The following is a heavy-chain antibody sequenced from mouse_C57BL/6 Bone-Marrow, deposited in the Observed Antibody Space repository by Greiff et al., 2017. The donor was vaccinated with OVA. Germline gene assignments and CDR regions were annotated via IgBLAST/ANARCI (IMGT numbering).Heavy chain of an antibody. CDR3: ARDRTTVAPFAY. Sequence: EVQLQQSGPALVQPGASVQISCKASGYTFTDYYMNWVTQSHGTSLAWIGDINPNNGGTSYNQKFKGKATLTVDKSSSTAYMELRSLTSEDSAVYYCARDRTTVAPFAYWGQGTLVTVSA. V-gene: IGHV1-26*01. CDR2: INPNNGGT. J-gene: IGHJ3*01. D-gene: IGHD1-1*01. CDR1: GYTFTDYY.